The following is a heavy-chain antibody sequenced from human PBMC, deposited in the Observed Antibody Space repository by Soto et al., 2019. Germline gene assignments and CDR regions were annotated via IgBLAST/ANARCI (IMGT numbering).Heavy chain of an antibody. J-gene: IGHJ6*02. CDR2: FNPTGDTA. CDR1: GYTFTSYY. CDR3: ARGGRIVDTGIGYYYYHAMDV. Sequence: QVQLVQSGAEGKKPGASVKASCKASGYTFTSYYIHWVRQAPGQGLEWMGIFNPTGDTASYAQKLQGRVTMTRDTSTGTAYMELGRLRSEDTAGYYCARGGRIVDTGIGYYYYHAMDVWGQGTTVTVS. D-gene: IGHD5-18*01. V-gene: IGHV1-46*01.